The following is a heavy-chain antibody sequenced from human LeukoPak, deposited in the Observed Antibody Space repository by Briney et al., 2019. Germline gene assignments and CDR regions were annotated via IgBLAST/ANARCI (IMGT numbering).Heavy chain of an antibody. CDR1: GYTLTELS. Sequence: ASVKVSCKVSGYTLTELSMHWVRQAPGKGLEWMGGFDPEDGETIYAQKFQGRVTMTEDTSTDTAYMELSSLRSEDTAVYYCATDHGASGIMSDAFDIWGQGTMVTVSS. CDR3: ATDHGASGIMSDAFDI. CDR2: FDPEDGET. J-gene: IGHJ3*02. D-gene: IGHD1-26*01. V-gene: IGHV1-24*01.